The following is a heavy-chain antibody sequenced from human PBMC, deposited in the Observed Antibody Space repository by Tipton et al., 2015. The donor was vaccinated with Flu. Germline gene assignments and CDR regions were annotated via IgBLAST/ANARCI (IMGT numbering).Heavy chain of an antibody. V-gene: IGHV4-61*01. CDR1: GDSIRSSNYF. D-gene: IGHD3-16*01. CDR2: IYYNGSS. CDR3: ARTTYDYTNYGTPGAYGMDA. Sequence: TLSLTCAVSGDSIRSSNYFWGWIRQPPGQGLEWIGYIYYNGSSDYNPSLKSRVTMSADTSKNQFSLRLTSVTAADTAVYYCARTTYDYTNYGTPGAYGMDAWSQGTTVTVSS. J-gene: IGHJ6*02.